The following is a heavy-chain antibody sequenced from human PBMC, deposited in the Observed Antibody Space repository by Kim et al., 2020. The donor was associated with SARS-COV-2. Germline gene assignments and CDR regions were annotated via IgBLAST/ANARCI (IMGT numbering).Heavy chain of an antibody. CDR3: ARQLGCSGGSSPCYYFDY. CDR1: GYTFTSYG. Sequence: ASVKVSCKASGYTFTSYGISWVRQAPGQGLEWMGWISAYNGNTNYAQKLQGRVTMTTDTSTSTAYMELRSLRSDDTAVYYCARQLGCSGGSSPCYYFDYWGQGTLVTVSS. CDR2: ISAYNGNT. V-gene: IGHV1-18*01. J-gene: IGHJ4*02. D-gene: IGHD2-15*01.